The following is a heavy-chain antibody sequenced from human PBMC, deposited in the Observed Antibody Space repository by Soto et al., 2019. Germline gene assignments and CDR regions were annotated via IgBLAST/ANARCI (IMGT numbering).Heavy chain of an antibody. D-gene: IGHD4-17*01. CDR2: ISSSSSYI. Sequence: GGSLRLSCAASGFTFSSYSMNWVRQAPGKGLEWVSSISSSSSYIYYADSVKGRFTISRDNPKNSLYLQMNSLRAEDTAVYYCARDQSHYGDGPHYYYYYMDVWGKGTTVTVSS. CDR1: GFTFSSYS. CDR3: ARDQSHYGDGPHYYYYYMDV. V-gene: IGHV3-21*01. J-gene: IGHJ6*03.